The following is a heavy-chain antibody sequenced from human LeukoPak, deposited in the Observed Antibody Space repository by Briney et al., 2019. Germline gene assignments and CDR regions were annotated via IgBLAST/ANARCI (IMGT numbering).Heavy chain of an antibody. D-gene: IGHD3-22*01. CDR1: GYSFSTYL. Sequence: GESLKISCKGSGYSFSTYLIGWVRPRPGKGLEWMGIIFSGDSDTTYSPSFQGQVTISADKSITTAYLQWSSLKTSDTAMYYCARGSRQEGDYYDSSGLRKAFDIWGQGTMVTVSS. J-gene: IGHJ3*02. CDR3: ARGSRQEGDYYDSSGLRKAFDI. V-gene: IGHV5-51*01. CDR2: IFSGDSDT.